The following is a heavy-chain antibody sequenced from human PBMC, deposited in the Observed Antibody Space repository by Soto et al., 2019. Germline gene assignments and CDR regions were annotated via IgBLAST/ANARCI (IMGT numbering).Heavy chain of an antibody. CDR1: GGSISSGGYS. CDR2: IYHSGST. Sequence: SETLSLTCAVSGGSISSGGYSWSWIRQPPGKGLEWIGYIYHSGSTYYNPSLKSRVTISVDRSKNQFSLKLSSVTAADTAVYYCARSRTWYYDSSGSPGFDYRGQGTLVTVSS. CDR3: ARSRTWYYDSSGSPGFDY. D-gene: IGHD3-22*01. V-gene: IGHV4-30-2*01. J-gene: IGHJ4*02.